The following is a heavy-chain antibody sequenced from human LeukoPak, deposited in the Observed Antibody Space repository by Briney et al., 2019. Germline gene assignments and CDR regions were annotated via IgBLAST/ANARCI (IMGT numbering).Heavy chain of an antibody. Sequence: SETLSLTCIVSGYSISSGYYWDWIRQPPGKGLEWIGNIYHSRSTYYNPSLKSRVTLSVDTSKNQFSLKLNSVTAADTAVYYCAKNSGYYHPYYIDSWGQGTLVTVSS. CDR3: AKNSGYYHPYYIDS. J-gene: IGHJ4*02. CDR1: GYSISSGYY. V-gene: IGHV4-38-2*02. CDR2: IYHSRST. D-gene: IGHD3-22*01.